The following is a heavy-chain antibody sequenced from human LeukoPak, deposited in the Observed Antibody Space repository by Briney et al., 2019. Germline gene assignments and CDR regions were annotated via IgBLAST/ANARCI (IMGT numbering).Heavy chain of an antibody. CDR3: ARGTQHGSYRSAWPLY. CDR2: TYYRSKWYN. D-gene: IGHD6-19*01. CDR1: GDSVSSNSAA. V-gene: IGHV6-1*01. Sequence: SQTLSLTCAISGDSVSSNSAAWNWIRQSPSRGLEWLGRTYYRSKWYNDYAVSVKSRITINPDTSNHQFSLQLTSLTSADTAVYYCARGTQHGSYRSAWPLYWGQGTLVTVSS. J-gene: IGHJ4*02.